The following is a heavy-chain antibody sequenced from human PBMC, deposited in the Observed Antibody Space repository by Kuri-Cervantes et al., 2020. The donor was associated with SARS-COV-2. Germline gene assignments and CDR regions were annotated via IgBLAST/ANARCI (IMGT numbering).Heavy chain of an antibody. V-gene: IGHV3-53*01. Sequence: GESLKISCAASGFTVSSNYMSWVRQAPGKGLEWVSVIYSGGSTYYADSVKGRFTISRDNSKNTLYLQTNSLRAEDTAVYYCARGYGDSLYWGQGTLVTVSS. CDR1: GFTVSSNY. CDR2: IYSGGST. D-gene: IGHD4-17*01. J-gene: IGHJ4*02. CDR3: ARGYGDSLY.